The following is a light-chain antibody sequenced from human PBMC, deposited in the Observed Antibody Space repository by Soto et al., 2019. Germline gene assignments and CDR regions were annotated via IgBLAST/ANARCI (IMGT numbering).Light chain of an antibody. V-gene: IGLV1-44*01. CDR3: AAWDDSLNGPV. Sequence: QPVLTQPPSASGTPGQRVTISCSGSSSNIGSNTVNWYQRLPGTAPKLLIYTNYLRPSGVPDRFSGSKSGTSASLAISGLQSEDEADYYCAAWDDSLNGPVFGGGTKLTVL. CDR1: SSNIGSNT. CDR2: TNY. J-gene: IGLJ2*01.